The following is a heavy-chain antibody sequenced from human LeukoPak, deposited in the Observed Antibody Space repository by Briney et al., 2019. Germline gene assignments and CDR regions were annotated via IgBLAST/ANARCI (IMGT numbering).Heavy chain of an antibody. CDR3: ARTMVRGVNHYFDY. CDR2: INPYGGST. CDR1: GYIFTSYY. J-gene: IGHJ4*02. Sequence: ASVKVSCKASGYIFTSYYMHWVRQAPGQGLERMGIINPYGGSTSYAQKLQGRVTVTGDTSTSTVYMELSGLRSEDAAVYYCARTMVRGVNHYFDYWGQGTLVTVSS. V-gene: IGHV1-46*01. D-gene: IGHD3-10*01.